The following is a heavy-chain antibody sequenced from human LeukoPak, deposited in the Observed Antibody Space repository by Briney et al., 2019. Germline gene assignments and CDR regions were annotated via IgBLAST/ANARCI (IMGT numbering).Heavy chain of an antibody. Sequence: GGSLRLSCVAPGFTGSGDWMSWVRQAPGKGLEWVAKIKQDGSAQNYMDSVKGRLTTSRDNAKNSLFLQMNSLRVEDTALYYCARVSAAGTGFLDLWGRGTLVLVSA. CDR2: IKQDGSAQ. CDR1: GFTGSGDW. V-gene: IGHV3-7*01. D-gene: IGHD6-13*01. CDR3: ARVSAAGTGFLDL. J-gene: IGHJ2*01.